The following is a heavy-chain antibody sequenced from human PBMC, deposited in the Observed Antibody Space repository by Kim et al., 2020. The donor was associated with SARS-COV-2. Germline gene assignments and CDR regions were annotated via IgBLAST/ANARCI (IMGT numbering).Heavy chain of an antibody. V-gene: IGHV3-48*02. CDR1: GFTFSSYS. CDR3: GRCXNXNDAPYYYSGMDV. D-gene: IGHD1-1*01. Sequence: GGSLRLSCAASGFTFSSYSMNWVRQAPGKGLEWVSYISSSSSTIYYADSVKGRFXXSRDNAKNSLYLQMXXXRDEDTAVYXCGRCXNXNDAPYYYSGMDVWGQGTXVTVSS. J-gene: IGHJ6*02. CDR2: ISSSSSTI.